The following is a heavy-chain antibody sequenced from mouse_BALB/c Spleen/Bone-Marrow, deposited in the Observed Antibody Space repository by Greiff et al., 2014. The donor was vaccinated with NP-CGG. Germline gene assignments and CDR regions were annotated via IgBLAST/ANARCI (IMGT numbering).Heavy chain of an antibody. D-gene: IGHD5-1*01. CDR3: TREEYGYAMGY. CDR1: GFTFTGYY. J-gene: IGHJ4*01. Sequence: VHVKQSGGGLVQPGGSLRLSCATSGFTFTGYYMSWVRQPPGKALEWLGFIRHKANGFTTEYSASVKGRFTISRDNSQSILYLQMNTLRAEDSATYYCTREEYGYAMGYRGQGTSVTVSS. V-gene: IGHV7-3*02. CDR2: IRHKANGFTT.